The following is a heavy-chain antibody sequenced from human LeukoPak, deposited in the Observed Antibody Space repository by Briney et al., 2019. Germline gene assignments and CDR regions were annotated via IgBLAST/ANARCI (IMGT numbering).Heavy chain of an antibody. D-gene: IGHD6-13*01. CDR2: ISGSGGST. CDR3: AKDRAAAGNPHEYYFDY. Sequence: GGSLRLSCAASGFTFSSNWMSWVRQAAGKGLEWVSAISGSGGSTYYADSVKGRFTISRDNSKNTLYLQMNSLRAEDTAVYYCAKDRAAAGNPHEYYFDYWGQGTLVTVSS. J-gene: IGHJ4*02. CDR1: GFTFSSNW. V-gene: IGHV3-23*01.